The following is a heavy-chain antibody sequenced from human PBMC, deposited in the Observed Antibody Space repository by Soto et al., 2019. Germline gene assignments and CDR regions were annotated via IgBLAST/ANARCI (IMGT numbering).Heavy chain of an antibody. CDR1: GFTFSSYA. CDR3: ARGYNRDGYNQCDAFDI. J-gene: IGHJ3*02. V-gene: IGHV3-48*02. D-gene: IGHD5-12*01. CDR2: ISRSRSNI. Sequence: GGSLRLSFAASGFTFSSYAMNWVRQAPGKGREWVSYISRSRSNIYYADSVKGRFTIARDKDKNSLYLQMNSLRDEDTAVYYCARGYNRDGYNQCDAFDIWGQGTMVTVSS.